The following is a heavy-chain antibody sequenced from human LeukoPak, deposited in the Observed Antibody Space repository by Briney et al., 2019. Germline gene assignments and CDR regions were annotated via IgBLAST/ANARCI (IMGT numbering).Heavy chain of an antibody. J-gene: IGHJ4*02. Sequence: SETLSLTCAVYGGSFSGYYWSWIRQPPGKGLEWIGEINHSGSTNYNPSLKSRVTISVDTSKNQFSLKLSSVTAADTAVYYCAREGLVATIDYWGRGTLVTVSS. CDR3: AREGLVATIDY. V-gene: IGHV4-34*01. CDR1: GGSFSGYY. D-gene: IGHD5-24*01. CDR2: INHSGST.